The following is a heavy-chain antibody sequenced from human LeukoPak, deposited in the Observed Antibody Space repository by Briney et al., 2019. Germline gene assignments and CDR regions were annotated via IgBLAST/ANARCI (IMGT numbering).Heavy chain of an antibody. D-gene: IGHD5-18*01. CDR3: AKDHTRGYSYGYPDY. CDR1: GFTFSSYG. V-gene: IGHV3-33*06. Sequence: GSLRLSCAASGFTFSSYGMHWVRQAPGKGLEWVAVIWYDGTNKYYADSVKGRFTISRDNSKNTLYLQMNSLRAEDTAVYFCAKDHTRGYSYGYPDYWGQGTLVTVSS. CDR2: IWYDGTNK. J-gene: IGHJ4*02.